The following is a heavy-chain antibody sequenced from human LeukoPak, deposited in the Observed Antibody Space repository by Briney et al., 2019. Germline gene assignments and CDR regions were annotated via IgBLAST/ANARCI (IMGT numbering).Heavy chain of an antibody. CDR3: ARGGSSPLDY. Sequence: ASVKVSRKVSGYTLTELSMHWVRQAPGQGLEWMGWINPNSGGTSYAQKFQGRVTMTRDMSTSTVYMELSSLRSEDTAVYYCARGGSSPLDYWGQGTLVTVSS. CDR2: INPNSGGT. J-gene: IGHJ4*02. CDR1: GYTLTELS. V-gene: IGHV1-2*02.